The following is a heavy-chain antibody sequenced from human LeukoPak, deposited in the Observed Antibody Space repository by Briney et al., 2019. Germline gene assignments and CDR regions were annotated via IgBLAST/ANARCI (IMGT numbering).Heavy chain of an antibody. D-gene: IGHD3-10*01. CDR3: TTERVSLIRGVISHASLDY. Sequence: PGGSLRLSCAASGFIFSNAWMTWVRQAPGKGLEWVGRIKSKTDGGTTDYVAPVKGRFSISRDDSENTMYLQMNSLKTEDTAVYFCTTERVSLIRGVISHASLDYWGQGTLVTVSS. CDR2: IKSKTDGGTT. J-gene: IGHJ4*02. CDR1: GFIFSNAW. V-gene: IGHV3-15*01.